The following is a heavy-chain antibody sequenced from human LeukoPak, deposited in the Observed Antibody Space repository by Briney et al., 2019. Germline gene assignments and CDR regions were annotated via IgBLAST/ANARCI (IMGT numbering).Heavy chain of an antibody. V-gene: IGHV3-23*01. CDR1: GFTFSSYA. Sequence: GGSLRLSCTASGFTFSSYAMSWVRQAPGRGLEWVSAISGSGGSTYYADSVKGRFTISRDNSKNTLYLQMNSLRAKDTALYYCATYRQVLLPFESWGQGTLVTVSS. J-gene: IGHJ4*02. CDR3: ATYRQVLLPFES. CDR2: ISGSGGST. D-gene: IGHD2-8*02.